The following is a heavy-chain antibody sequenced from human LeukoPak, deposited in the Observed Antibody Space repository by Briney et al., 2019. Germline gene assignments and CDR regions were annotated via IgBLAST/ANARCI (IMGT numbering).Heavy chain of an antibody. CDR2: INTNTGNP. CDR3: ARDSGTTGEVKFDP. Sequence: ASVKVSCKASGYTFTSYAMNWVRQAPGQGLEWMGWINTNTGNPTYAQGFTGRFVFSLDTSVSTAYLQISSLKPEDTAVYYCARDSGTTGEVKFDPWGQGTLVTVSS. CDR1: GYTFTSYA. J-gene: IGHJ5*02. D-gene: IGHD3-10*01. V-gene: IGHV7-4-1*02.